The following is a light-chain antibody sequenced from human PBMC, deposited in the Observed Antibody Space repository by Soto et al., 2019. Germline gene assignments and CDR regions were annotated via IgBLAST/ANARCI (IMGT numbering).Light chain of an antibody. CDR1: QGINTF. V-gene: IGKV1-9*01. CDR3: QQLESYPST. CDR2: AAS. J-gene: IGKJ4*01. Sequence: IQLTQSPSSLSASVGDRVTITCRASQGINTFLAWYQQKPGKAPKLLIYAASTLQSGVPSRFSGSGSGTDFPLTISSLQTEDFATYYCQQLESYPSTFGGGTKV.